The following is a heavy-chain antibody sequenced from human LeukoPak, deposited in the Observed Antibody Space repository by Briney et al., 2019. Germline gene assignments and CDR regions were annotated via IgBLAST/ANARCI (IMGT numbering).Heavy chain of an antibody. J-gene: IGHJ4*02. Sequence: GGSLRLSCAASGFTLSDSYKSWIRQAPRKGLEWISYISSSGDTIYYADSVKGRFTISRDNAKNSLYLQMNSLRAEDTAVYYCARAVGYTYGYGYWGQGTLVTVSS. V-gene: IGHV3-11*01. CDR2: ISSSGDTI. CDR1: GFTLSDSY. CDR3: ARAVGYTYGYGY. D-gene: IGHD5-18*01.